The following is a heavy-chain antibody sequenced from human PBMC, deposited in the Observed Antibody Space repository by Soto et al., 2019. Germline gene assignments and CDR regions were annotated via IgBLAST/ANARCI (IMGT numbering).Heavy chain of an antibody. D-gene: IGHD5-18*01. CDR2: IYYSGSI. CDR1: GGSISSDIYH. CDR3: ARGNVDTAIGLPGFDY. J-gene: IGHJ4*02. V-gene: IGHV4-30-4*02. Sequence: SETLSLTCTVSGGSISSDIYHWTWIRQSPGKGLEWIGYIYYSGSIFYNPSFKSRVTISVDTSKNQFSLKLSSVTVADTAVYFCARGNVDTAIGLPGFDYWGQGTLVTVSS.